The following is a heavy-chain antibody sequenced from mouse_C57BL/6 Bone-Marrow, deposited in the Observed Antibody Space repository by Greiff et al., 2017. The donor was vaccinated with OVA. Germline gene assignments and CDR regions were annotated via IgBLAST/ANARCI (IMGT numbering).Heavy chain of an antibody. D-gene: IGHD1-2*01. J-gene: IGHJ2*01. CDR3: ASYGYPY. CDR1: GFTFSSYG. CDR2: ISSGGSYT. V-gene: IGHV5-6*01. Sequence: EVQGVESGGDLVKPGGSLKLSCAASGFTFSSYGMSWVRQTPDKRLEWVATISSGGSYTYYPDSVKGRFTISRDNAKNTLYLQMSSLKSEDTAMYYCASYGYPYWGQGTTLTVSS.